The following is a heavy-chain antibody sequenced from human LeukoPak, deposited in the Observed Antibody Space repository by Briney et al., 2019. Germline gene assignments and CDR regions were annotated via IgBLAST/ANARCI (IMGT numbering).Heavy chain of an antibody. J-gene: IGHJ4*02. CDR3: AKGPYGGNPSGFDS. CDR1: GFTFTTYT. Sequence: PGGSLRLSCAASGFTFTTYTMSWVRQAPGKGLEWVSSIRGSGSRTYDADSVKGRFTISRDNSKNTLYLQMNSLRAEDTAVYYCAKGPYGGNPSGFDSWGQGTLVTVSS. V-gene: IGHV3-23*01. CDR2: IRGSGSRT. D-gene: IGHD4-23*01.